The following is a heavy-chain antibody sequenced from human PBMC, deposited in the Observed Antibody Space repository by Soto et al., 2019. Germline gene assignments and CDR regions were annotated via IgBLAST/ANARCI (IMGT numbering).Heavy chain of an antibody. J-gene: IGHJ5*02. D-gene: IGHD6-13*01. CDR2: INAANGDT. V-gene: IGHV1-3*01. CDR1: GYTFTIYG. CDR3: VRRHVSATGIDWFNP. Sequence: ASVKVSCTAYGYTFTIYGIHWVREAPEQRLEWIGWINAANGDTKYSPKFQGRVTITRDTSASTADMEMSSLRSEDTAGYYCVRRHVSATGIDWFNPWGQGTLVTVSS.